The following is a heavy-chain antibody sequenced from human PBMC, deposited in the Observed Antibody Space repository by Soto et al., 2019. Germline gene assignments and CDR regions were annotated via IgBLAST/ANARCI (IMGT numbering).Heavy chain of an antibody. CDR1: GGSISNFY. CDR2: ISYIGNT. V-gene: IGHV4-59*01. J-gene: IGHJ4*02. Sequence: PSETLSLTCTVSGGSISNFYWSWVLQPPGKGLECMGYISYIGNTNYNPSLNSRVSISVDTSKNQLSLNLTSVTAADTAVYYFARGPLVLYRTYFDSRGKGHPVTASS. D-gene: IGHD2-8*02. CDR3: ARGPLVLYRTYFDS.